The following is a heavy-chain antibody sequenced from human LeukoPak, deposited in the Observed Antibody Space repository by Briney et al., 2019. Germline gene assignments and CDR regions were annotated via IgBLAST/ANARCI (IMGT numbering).Heavy chain of an antibody. CDR3: ARVGSSSWYRRWFDP. CDR2: INHSGST. Sequence: SETLSLTCAVYGVSFSGYYWSWVRQPPGKGLEWIWEINHSGSTNYNPSLKSRVTISVDTSKNQFSLKLSSVTAADTAVYYCARVGSSSWYRRWFDPWGQGTLVTVSS. J-gene: IGHJ5*02. D-gene: IGHD6-13*01. CDR1: GVSFSGYY. V-gene: IGHV4-34*01.